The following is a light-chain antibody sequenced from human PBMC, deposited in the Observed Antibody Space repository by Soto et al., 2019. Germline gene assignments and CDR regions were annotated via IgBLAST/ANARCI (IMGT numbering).Light chain of an antibody. CDR2: QDS. Sequence: SSKLTQPPSVSVSPGQTASITCSGDKLGDKYACWYQQKPGQSPVLVIYQDSKRPSGIPERFSGSNSGNTATLTISGTQAMDEADYYCQAWDSSTVFGTGTKVTVL. CDR3: QAWDSSTV. CDR1: KLGDKY. J-gene: IGLJ1*01. V-gene: IGLV3-1*01.